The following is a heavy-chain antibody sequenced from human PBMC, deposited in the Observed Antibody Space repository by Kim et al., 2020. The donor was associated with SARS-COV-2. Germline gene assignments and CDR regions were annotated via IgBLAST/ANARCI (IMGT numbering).Heavy chain of an antibody. CDR2: SRN. CDR3: ARGRYRFGL. V-gene: IGHV3-7*04. J-gene: IGHJ4*02. Sequence: SRNEYVDSWGGRFTISRDNAKNSLYLQMNSLRAEDTAVYYCARGRYRFGLWGQGTLVTVSS. D-gene: IGHD3-9*01.